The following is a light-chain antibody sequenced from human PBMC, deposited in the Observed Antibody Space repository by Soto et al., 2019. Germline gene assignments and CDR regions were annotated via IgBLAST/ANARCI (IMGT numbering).Light chain of an antibody. V-gene: IGKV4-1*01. CDR2: WAS. CDR1: QSVLYSSNNKNY. Sequence: DIVMTQSPDSLAVPLGERATINCKSSQSVLYSSNNKNYLAWYQQKPGQPPKLLIYWASTRESGVPDRFSGSGSGTDFTLTISSLQAEDVAVYYCQQYYSTPRTFGQGTKVDI. J-gene: IGKJ1*01. CDR3: QQYYSTPRT.